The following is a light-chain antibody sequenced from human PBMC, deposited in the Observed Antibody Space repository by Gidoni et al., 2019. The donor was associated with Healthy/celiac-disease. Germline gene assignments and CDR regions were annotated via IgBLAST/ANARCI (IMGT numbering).Light chain of an antibody. Sequence: DIVMPQSQLSLPVTPGEPASISCRSTQSLLQSNGYNYWDWYLQKPGQSPQLLLYLGSNRASGVADRFSGRVSGTDFTLKISRVEAEDVGVYCCMQALQTPLTFGGGTKVEIK. CDR3: MQALQTPLT. V-gene: IGKV2-28*01. CDR1: QSLLQSNGYNY. CDR2: LGS. J-gene: IGKJ4*01.